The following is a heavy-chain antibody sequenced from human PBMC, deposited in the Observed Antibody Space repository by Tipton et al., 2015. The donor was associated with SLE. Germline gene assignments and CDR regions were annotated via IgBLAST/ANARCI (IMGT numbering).Heavy chain of an antibody. Sequence: TLSLTCNVSGGSISSGGYYWSWIRQHPGKGLEWIGYTYYSGSPYYNPSLKSRVTISLDMSKNQFSLRLSSVTAADTAVYYCPIYYHDSTGLHWFDPWGQGTLVIVSS. CDR1: GGSISSGGYY. CDR3: PIYYHDSTGLHWFDP. V-gene: IGHV4-31*03. D-gene: IGHD3-22*01. J-gene: IGHJ5*02. CDR2: TYYSGSP.